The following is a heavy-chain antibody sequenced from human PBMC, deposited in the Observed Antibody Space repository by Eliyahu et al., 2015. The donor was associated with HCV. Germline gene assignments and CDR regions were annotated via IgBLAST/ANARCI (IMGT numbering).Heavy chain of an antibody. CDR2: INGDGSGT. V-gene: IGHV3-74*01. CDR3: ARVSDPTVTTPFGY. D-gene: IGHD4-17*01. J-gene: IGHJ4*02. CDR1: EFTFSSYW. Sequence: EVQLVESGGGFVQPGGSLRLSCVASEFTFSSYWMHWVRQAPGKGLVWVSRINGDGSGTTYADSVKGRFTISRDNAKNTLYLQMNSLRAEDTAVYYCARVSDPTVTTPFGYWGQGTLVTVSS.